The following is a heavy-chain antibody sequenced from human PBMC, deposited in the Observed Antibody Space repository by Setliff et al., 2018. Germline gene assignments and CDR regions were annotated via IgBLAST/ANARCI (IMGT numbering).Heavy chain of an antibody. CDR2: INPNTSAT. CDR1: GYTFTDYY. Sequence: ASVKVSCKASGYTFTDYYVHWVRQAPGQGPEWMGWINPNTSATHSTQKFQGRVTMTRDTSITTAYMELSSLGSDDTAVYYCARPATPAMGDYYFDSWGQGTLVTVS. V-gene: IGHV1-2*02. CDR3: ARPATPAMGDYYFDS. D-gene: IGHD2-15*01. J-gene: IGHJ4*02.